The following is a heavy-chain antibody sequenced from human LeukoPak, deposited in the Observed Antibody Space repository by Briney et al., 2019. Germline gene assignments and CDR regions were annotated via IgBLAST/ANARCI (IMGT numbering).Heavy chain of an antibody. V-gene: IGHV1-69*04. D-gene: IGHD4-17*01. Sequence: ASVKVSCKASGGTFSSYAISWVRQAPGQGLEWMGRIIPILGIANYAQKFQGRVTITADKSTSTAYMELSSLRSEDTAVYYCARERSDYGDYYFDYWGQGTLITVSS. J-gene: IGHJ4*02. CDR3: ARERSDYGDYYFDY. CDR1: GGTFSSYA. CDR2: IIPILGIA.